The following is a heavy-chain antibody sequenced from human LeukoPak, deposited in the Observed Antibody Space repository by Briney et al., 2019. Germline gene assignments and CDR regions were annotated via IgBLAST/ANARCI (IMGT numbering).Heavy chain of an antibody. D-gene: IGHD3-22*01. CDR3: AKAYYDSSGYPYFDY. CDR1: GFTFSSYG. V-gene: IGHV3-30*02. CDR2: IRYDGSNK. Sequence: GGSLRLSCAASGFTFSSYGMHWVRQAPGKGLEWVAFIRYDGSNKYYADSVKGRFTISRDNSKNTLYLQMNSLRAEATAVYYCAKAYYDSSGYPYFDYWGQGTLVTVSS. J-gene: IGHJ4*02.